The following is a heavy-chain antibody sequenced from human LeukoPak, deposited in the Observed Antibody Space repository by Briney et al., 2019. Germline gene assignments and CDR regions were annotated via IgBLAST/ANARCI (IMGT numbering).Heavy chain of an antibody. CDR1: GYTFTSYY. D-gene: IGHD4-23*01. V-gene: IGHV1-46*01. CDR3: ARGPSRYGGNSSPTQD. Sequence: EASVKVSCKASGYTFTSYYMHWVRQAPGQGLEWMGIINPSGGSTSYAQKFQGRVTMTRDMSTTTVYMELSSLRSEDTAVYYCARGPSRYGGNSSPTQDWGQGTLVTVSS. J-gene: IGHJ4*02. CDR2: INPSGGST.